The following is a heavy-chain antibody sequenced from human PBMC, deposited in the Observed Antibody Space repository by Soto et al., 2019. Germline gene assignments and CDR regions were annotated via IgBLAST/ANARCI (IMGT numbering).Heavy chain of an antibody. Sequence: ASEKVSCKASGYTFTGYYMHWVRQAPGQGLEWMGWINPNSGGTNYAQKFQGRVTMTRDTSISTAYIELSRLRSDDTAVYYCARDDGGRGYYFDYWGQGTLVTVSS. CDR1: GYTFTGYY. CDR3: ARDDGGRGYYFDY. D-gene: IGHD3-16*01. J-gene: IGHJ4*02. CDR2: INPNSGGT. V-gene: IGHV1-2*02.